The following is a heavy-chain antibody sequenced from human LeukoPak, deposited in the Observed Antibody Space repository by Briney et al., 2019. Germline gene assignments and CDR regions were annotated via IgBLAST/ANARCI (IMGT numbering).Heavy chain of an antibody. CDR2: ITGSGAST. D-gene: IGHD3-3*01. J-gene: IGHJ6*02. CDR3: AKDGGGSLEWLPPMDV. Sequence: GGSLRLSCAASGFTFSSHAMGWVRQAPGKGLEWVSSITGSGASTYYGDSVKGRFTISRDNSKNTLYLQMNRLRAEDTAVYYCAKDGGGSLEWLPPMDVWGQGTTVTVSS. CDR1: GFTFSSHA. V-gene: IGHV3-23*01.